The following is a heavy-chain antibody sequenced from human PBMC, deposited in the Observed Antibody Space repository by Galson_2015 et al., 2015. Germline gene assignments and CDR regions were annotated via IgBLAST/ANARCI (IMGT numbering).Heavy chain of an antibody. Sequence: QSGAEVKKPGESLKISCKGSGYSFTSYWIGWVRQMPGKGLEWMGIIYPVDSDTRYSPSFQGQVTISADKSISTAYLQWSSLKASDTAMYYCARHRGIAVAGQEFDYWGQGTLVTVSS. CDR3: ARHRGIAVAGQEFDY. D-gene: IGHD6-19*01. CDR2: IYPVDSDT. CDR1: GYSFTSYW. V-gene: IGHV5-51*01. J-gene: IGHJ4*02.